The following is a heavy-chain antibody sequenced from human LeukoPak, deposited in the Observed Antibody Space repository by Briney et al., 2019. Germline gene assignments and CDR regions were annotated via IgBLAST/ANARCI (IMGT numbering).Heavy chain of an antibody. J-gene: IGHJ4*02. CDR1: GGSISSSSYY. Sequence: PSETLSLTCTVSGGSISSSSYYWGWIRQPPGNGLEWIGSIYYSGSTYYNPSLKSRVAISIDTSKNQFSLKLSSVTAADTAVYYCARGGHSDFDFWGQGTLVTVSS. D-gene: IGHD2-21*01. CDR3: ARGGHSDFDF. CDR2: IYYSGST. V-gene: IGHV4-39*07.